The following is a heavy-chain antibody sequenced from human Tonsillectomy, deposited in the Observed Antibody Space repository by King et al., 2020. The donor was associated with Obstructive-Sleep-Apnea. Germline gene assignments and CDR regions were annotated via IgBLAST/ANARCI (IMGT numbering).Heavy chain of an antibody. D-gene: IGHD2-8*01. J-gene: IGHJ4*02. Sequence: VQLVESGGGLVQPGGSLRLSCAASGFTFSSYAMSWVRQAPGKGLEWVSGLSGSGGITNYADSVKGRFTISRDNSKNTLYLQMNSLRDEDTAVYYCAKGYCTNGVCYFDYWGQGTLVTVSS. CDR1: GFTFSSYA. CDR2: LSGSGGIT. V-gene: IGHV3-23*04. CDR3: AKGYCTNGVCYFDY.